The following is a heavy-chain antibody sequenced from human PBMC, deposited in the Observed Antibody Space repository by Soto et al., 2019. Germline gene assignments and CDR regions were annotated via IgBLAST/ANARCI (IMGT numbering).Heavy chain of an antibody. CDR2: MHYSGSN. V-gene: IGHV4-31*03. CDR3: ARGRYSYGPALN. Sequence: SETLSLTCTVSGDSVNRGGYAWTWIRQHPGKGMEWIGEMHYSGSNSSNPSLKSRLTVSLDTSKNQFSLKLSSVTAAVTALYYCARGRYSYGPALNWGQGTLVTVSS. D-gene: IGHD5-18*01. CDR1: GDSVNRGGYA. J-gene: IGHJ4*02.